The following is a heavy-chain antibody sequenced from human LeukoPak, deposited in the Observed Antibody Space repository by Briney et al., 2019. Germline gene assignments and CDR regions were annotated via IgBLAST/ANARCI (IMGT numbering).Heavy chain of an antibody. J-gene: IGHJ4*02. Sequence: PGGSLRLSCAASGFTFSTYAMSWVRQAPGKGLEGVSAIGGGGVRTYYADSVKGRFTISRDNSKDTLFLQMNSLRAEDTAVYYCAKASRQGAVASPLDYWGQGTLVTVSS. V-gene: IGHV3-23*01. D-gene: IGHD6-19*01. CDR3: AKASRQGAVASPLDY. CDR1: GFTFSTYA. CDR2: IGGGGVRT.